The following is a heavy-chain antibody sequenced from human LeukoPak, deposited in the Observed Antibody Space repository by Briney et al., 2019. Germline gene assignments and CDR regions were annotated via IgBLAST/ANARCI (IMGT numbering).Heavy chain of an antibody. CDR3: ARAHNWNDFSFDY. V-gene: IGHV4-4*08. CDR2: IYTSGST. CDR1: GASFSSYY. Sequence: SETLSLTCTVSGASFSSYYWSWLRQPPGKGLEWIGRIYTSGSTNYNPSLKSRVTISVDTSKNQFSLKLSSVTAADTAVYYCARAHNWNDFSFDYWGQGTLVTVSS. J-gene: IGHJ4*02. D-gene: IGHD1-1*01.